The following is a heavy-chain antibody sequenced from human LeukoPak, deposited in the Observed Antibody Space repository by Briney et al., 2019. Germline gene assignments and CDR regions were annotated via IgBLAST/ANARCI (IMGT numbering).Heavy chain of an antibody. V-gene: IGHV4-34*01. CDR2: INHSGST. D-gene: IGHD3-22*01. Sequence: SETLFLTCAVYGGSFSGYYWSWIRQPPGKGLEWIGEINHSGSTNYNPSLKSRVTISVDTSKNQFSLKLSSVTAADTAVYYCARAHRRGYYYDSSGYPVLDYWGQGTLVTVSS. CDR3: ARAHRRGYYYDSSGYPVLDY. CDR1: GGSFSGYY. J-gene: IGHJ4*02.